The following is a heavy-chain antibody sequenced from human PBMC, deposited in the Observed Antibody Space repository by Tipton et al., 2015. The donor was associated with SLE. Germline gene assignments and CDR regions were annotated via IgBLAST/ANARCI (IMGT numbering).Heavy chain of an antibody. J-gene: IGHJ3*02. CDR2: INHSGST. CDR1: GGSFSGYY. CDR3: AREVVAHDAFDI. D-gene: IGHD2-15*01. Sequence: TLSLTCAVYGGSFSGYYWSWIRQPPGKGLEWIGEINHSGSTNYNPSLKRRVTISVDTSKKQFSLKLSSVTAADTAVYYCAREVVAHDAFDIWGQGTMVTVSS. V-gene: IGHV4-34*01.